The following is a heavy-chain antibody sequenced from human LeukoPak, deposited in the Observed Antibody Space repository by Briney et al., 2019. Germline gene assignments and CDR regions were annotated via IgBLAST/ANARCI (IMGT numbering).Heavy chain of an antibody. CDR2: IYTSGST. V-gene: IGHV4-61*02. D-gene: IGHD3-10*01. J-gene: IGHJ4*02. Sequence: SETLSLTCTVSGGSISSGSYYWSWIRQPAGKGLEYIGRIYTSGSTSYNPSLKSRVTISVDTSKNQFSLKLSSVTAADTAVYYCARTPIPDFLRLWFGENPPRTDYWGQGTLVTVSS. CDR3: ARTPIPDFLRLWFGENPPRTDY. CDR1: GGSISSGSYY.